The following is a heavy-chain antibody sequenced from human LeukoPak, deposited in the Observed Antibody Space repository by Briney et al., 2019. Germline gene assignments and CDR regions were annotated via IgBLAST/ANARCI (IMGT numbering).Heavy chain of an antibody. CDR3: ARGGYYGSGRYYFDS. CDR2: IKSDGSNT. V-gene: IGHV3-74*01. J-gene: IGHJ4*02. CDR1: GFTFSSYW. D-gene: IGHD3-3*01. Sequence: QAGGSLRLSCAASGFTFSSYWMHWVRQAPGKGLVWVSRIKSDGSNTNYADSVKGRVTISRDNAKNTLHLQMNSLRAEDTAVYYCARGGYYGSGRYYFDSWGQGTLVTVSS.